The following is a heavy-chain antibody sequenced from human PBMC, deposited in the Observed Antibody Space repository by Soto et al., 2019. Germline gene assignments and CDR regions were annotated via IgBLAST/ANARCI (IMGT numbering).Heavy chain of an antibody. V-gene: IGHV4-34*01. D-gene: IGHD2-8*02. CDR2: INHSGST. CDR3: ARDKITGLFDY. Sequence: SETLSLTCAVYGGSFSGYYWTWIRQPPGTGLEWIGEINHSGSTNYNPSLKGRVTISVDTSKNQFSLKLTSVTAADTAVYYCARDKITGLFDYWGQGTQVTVSS. CDR1: GGSFSGYY. J-gene: IGHJ4*02.